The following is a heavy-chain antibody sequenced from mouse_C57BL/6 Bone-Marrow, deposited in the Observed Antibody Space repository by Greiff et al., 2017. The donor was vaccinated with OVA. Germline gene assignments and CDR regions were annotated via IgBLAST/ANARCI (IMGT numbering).Heavy chain of an antibody. D-gene: IGHD4-1*01. CDR1: GYTFTDYY. V-gene: IGHV1-19*01. CDR3: ARLGPKVYFDY. J-gene: IGHJ2*01. Sequence: EVQLQQSGPVLVKPGASVKMSCKASGYTFTDYYMNWVKQGPGKSLEWIGVINPYNGGTSYNQKFKGTATLTVDKSSSTADKELNSLTTEDAAVYYCARLGPKVYFDYWGQGTTLTVSS. CDR2: INPYNGGT.